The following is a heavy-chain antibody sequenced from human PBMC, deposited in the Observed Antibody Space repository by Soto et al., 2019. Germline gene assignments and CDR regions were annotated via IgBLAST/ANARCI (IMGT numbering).Heavy chain of an antibody. CDR2: MYYSGTT. CDR3: VRDLTASYWYFDL. Sequence: SETLSLTCTVSGGSISSGDYCWNWIRQTPGKGLEWIGSMYYSGTTYYNPALKSRLNISIDSSKNQFSLKLTSVTAADTAVYYCVRDLTASYWYFDLWGRGTLVTV. CDR1: GGSISSGDYC. J-gene: IGHJ2*01. V-gene: IGHV4-30-4*01.